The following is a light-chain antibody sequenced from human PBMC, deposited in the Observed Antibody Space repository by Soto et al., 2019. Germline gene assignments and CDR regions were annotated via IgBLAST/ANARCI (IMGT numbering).Light chain of an antibody. J-gene: IGKJ2*01. V-gene: IGKV3D-15*01. CDR2: GAS. CDR3: QHYNNWPPYT. CDR1: QSISSN. Sequence: EIVMTQSPDTLSVSPGERATLSCRASQSISSNLAWYQQKPGQAPRLLIYGASTRATGVPARFSGSGSETDFTLTISTLQSEDCAVYYCQHYNNWPPYTFGQGTKLEIK.